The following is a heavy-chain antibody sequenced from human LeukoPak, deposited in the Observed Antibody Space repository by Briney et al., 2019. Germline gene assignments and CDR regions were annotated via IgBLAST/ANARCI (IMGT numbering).Heavy chain of an antibody. CDR1: GFTFSSYE. Sequence: GGSLRLSCAASGFTFSSYEMNWVPQAPGKGLEWVSYISSSGSTIYYADSVKGRFTISRDNAKNSLYLQMNSLRAEDTAVYYCARDYYGSGSYSPWGQGTLVTVSS. D-gene: IGHD3-10*01. V-gene: IGHV3-48*03. CDR3: ARDYYGSGSYSP. CDR2: ISSSGSTI. J-gene: IGHJ5*02.